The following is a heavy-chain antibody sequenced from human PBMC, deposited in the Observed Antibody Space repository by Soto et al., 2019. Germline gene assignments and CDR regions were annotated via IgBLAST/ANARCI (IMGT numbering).Heavy chain of an antibody. J-gene: IGHJ6*02. D-gene: IGHD3-10*01. Sequence: GGSLRLSCAASGFTFSSYAMSWFRQAPGKGLEWVSAISGSGGSTYYADSVKGRFTISRDNSKNTLYLQMNSLRAEDTAVYYCAKSPTVSYYYYYYYGMDVWGQGTTVTVSS. CDR1: GFTFSSYA. CDR2: ISGSGGST. V-gene: IGHV3-23*01. CDR3: AKSPTVSYYYYYYYGMDV.